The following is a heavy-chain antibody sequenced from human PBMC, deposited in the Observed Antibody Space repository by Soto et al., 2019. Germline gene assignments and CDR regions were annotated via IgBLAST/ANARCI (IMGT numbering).Heavy chain of an antibody. CDR2: MQPSTGRT. CDR1: GYSFTSLD. Sequence: GASVKVSCKASGYSFTSLDINWVRQTAGQGLEWMGWMQPSTGRTGYAQKFQGRVTMTRDTSINTAYMELRSLRSDDTAVYYCAIAHNGDYPEFRYWGQGTQVTVSS. CDR3: AIAHNGDYPEFRY. V-gene: IGHV1-8*01. J-gene: IGHJ4*02. D-gene: IGHD4-17*01.